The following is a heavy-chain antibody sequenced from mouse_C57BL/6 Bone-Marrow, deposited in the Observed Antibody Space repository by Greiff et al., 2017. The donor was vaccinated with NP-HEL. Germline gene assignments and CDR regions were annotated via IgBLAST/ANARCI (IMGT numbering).Heavy chain of an antibody. CDR3: ARSYYGSSHGRYFDV. J-gene: IGHJ1*03. D-gene: IGHD1-1*01. Sequence: QVQLQQPGAELVMPGASVKLSCKASGYTFTSYWMHWVKQRPGQGLEWIGEIDPSDSYTNYNQKFKGKSTLTVDKSSRTAYMQLSSLTSEDSAVYYCARSYYGSSHGRYFDVWGTGTTVTVSS. CDR2: IDPSDSYT. V-gene: IGHV1-69*01. CDR1: GYTFTSYW.